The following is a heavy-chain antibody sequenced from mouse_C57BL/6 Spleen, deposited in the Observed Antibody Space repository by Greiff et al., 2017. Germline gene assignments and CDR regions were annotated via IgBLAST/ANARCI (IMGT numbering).Heavy chain of an antibody. V-gene: IGHV10-1*01. Sequence: EVKLMESGGGLVQPKGSLKLSCAASGFSFNTYAMNWVRQAPGKGLEWVARIRSKSNNYATYYADSVKDRFTISRDDSESMLYLQMNNLKTEDTAMYYCVRQKLYWYFDVWGTGTTVTVSS. CDR1: GFSFNTYA. CDR2: IRSKSNNYAT. D-gene: IGHD1-3*01. J-gene: IGHJ1*03. CDR3: VRQKLYWYFDV.